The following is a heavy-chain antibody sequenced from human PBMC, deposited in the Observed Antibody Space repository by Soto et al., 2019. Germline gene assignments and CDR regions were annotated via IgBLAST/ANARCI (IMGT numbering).Heavy chain of an antibody. J-gene: IGHJ4*02. D-gene: IGHD6-19*01. CDR3: ARQSMYSSGWY. CDR2: IYYSGST. CDR1: GGSISSSSYY. V-gene: IGHV4-39*01. Sequence: SETLSLTCTVSGGSISSSSYYWGWIRQPPGKGLEWIGSIYYSGSTYYNPSLKSRVTISVDTSKNQFSLKLSSVKASDTAMYYCARQSMYSSGWYWGQGTLVTVSS.